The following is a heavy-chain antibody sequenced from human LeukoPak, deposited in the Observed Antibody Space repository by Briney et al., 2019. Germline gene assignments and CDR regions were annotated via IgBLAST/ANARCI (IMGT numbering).Heavy chain of an antibody. CDR2: IYTGGTV. CDR1: GFNVNRNY. J-gene: IGHJ4*02. CDR3: ATASTKSPLRFVLLFDH. D-gene: IGHD3-10*01. Sequence: GGSLRLSCTLSGFNVNRNYMGWVRQAPGKGLEWVSVIYTGGTVHYADSVKGRFTISRDDSKNTLYLQMSHLRAEDTAVYYCATASTKSPLRFVLLFDHWGQGTLVTVSS. V-gene: IGHV3-53*01.